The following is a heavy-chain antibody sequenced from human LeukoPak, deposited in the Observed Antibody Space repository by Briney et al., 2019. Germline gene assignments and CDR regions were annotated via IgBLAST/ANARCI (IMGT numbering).Heavy chain of an antibody. J-gene: IGHJ5*02. CDR3: AKVDCSNTNLYSRDWFDP. CDR2: ISYDGSNK. V-gene: IGHV3-30-3*01. D-gene: IGHD2-2*01. Sequence: GGSLRLSCAASGFTFSSYAMHWVRQAPGKGLEWVAVISYDGSNKYYADSVKGRFTISRDNSKNTLYLQMNSLRAEGTAVYYCAKVDCSNTNLYSRDWFDPWGQGTLVTVSS. CDR1: GFTFSSYA.